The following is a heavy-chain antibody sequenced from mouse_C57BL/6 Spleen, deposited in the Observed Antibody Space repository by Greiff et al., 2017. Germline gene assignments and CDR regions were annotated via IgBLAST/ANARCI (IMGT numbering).Heavy chain of an antibody. CDR3: ARDYDPYYYAMDY. CDR2: ISSGSSTI. CDR1: GFTFSDYG. J-gene: IGHJ4*01. V-gene: IGHV5-17*01. D-gene: IGHD2-4*01. Sequence: EVQVVESGGGLVKPGGSLKLSCAASGFTFSDYGMHWVRQAPEKGLEWVAYISSGSSTIYYADTVKGRFTISRDNAKNTLFLQMTSLRSEDTAMYYCARDYDPYYYAMDYWGQGTSVTVSS.